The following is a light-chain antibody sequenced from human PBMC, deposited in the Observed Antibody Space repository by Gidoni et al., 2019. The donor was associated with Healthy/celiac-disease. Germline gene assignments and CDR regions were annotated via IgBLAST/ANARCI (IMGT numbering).Light chain of an antibody. Sequence: QLVLTQSPSASASLGASVKLTCTLSSGHSSYAIAWHQQQPEEGPRYLMKLNRDGCHSKGDGTPDRFSGSSSGAERSLTISSRQSEDEADYYCQTWGTGIHWVFGGGTKLTVL. CDR1: SGHSSYA. J-gene: IGLJ3*02. CDR2: LNRDGCH. CDR3: QTWGTGIHWV. V-gene: IGLV4-69*01.